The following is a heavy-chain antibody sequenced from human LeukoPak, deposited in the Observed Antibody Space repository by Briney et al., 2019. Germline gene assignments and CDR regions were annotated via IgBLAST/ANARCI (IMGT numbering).Heavy chain of an antibody. CDR3: AKPLGYYYYYGMDV. CDR2: ISGSGGST. CDR1: GFTFSSYA. J-gene: IGHJ6*02. V-gene: IGHV3-23*01. D-gene: IGHD3-16*01. Sequence: GGSLRLSCAASGFTFSSYAMHWVRQAPGKGLEWVSAISGSGGSTYYADSVKGRFTISRDNSKNTLYLQMNSLRAEDTAVYYCAKPLGYYYYYGMDVWGQGTTVTVSS.